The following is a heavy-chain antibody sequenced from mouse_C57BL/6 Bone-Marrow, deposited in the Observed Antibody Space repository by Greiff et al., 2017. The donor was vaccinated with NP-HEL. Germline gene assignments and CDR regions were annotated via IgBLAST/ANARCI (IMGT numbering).Heavy chain of an antibody. CDR3: TTLYYSNYPYAMDY. D-gene: IGHD2-5*01. V-gene: IGHV14-4*01. CDR1: GFNIKDDY. Sequence: EVQLVESGAELVRPGASVKLSCTASGFNIKDDYMHWVKQRPEQGLEWIGWIDPENGDTEYASKFQGKATITADTSSNTAYLQLSSLTSEDTAVYYCTTLYYSNYPYAMDYWGQGTSVTVSS. J-gene: IGHJ4*01. CDR2: IDPENGDT.